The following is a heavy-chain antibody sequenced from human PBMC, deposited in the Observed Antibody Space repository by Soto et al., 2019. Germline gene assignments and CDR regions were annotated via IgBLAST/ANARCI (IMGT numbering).Heavy chain of an antibody. CDR1: GFSLSTSGVG. D-gene: IGHD2-2*01. J-gene: IGHJ5*02. Sequence: SGPTLVNPTQTLTLTCTFSGFSLSTSGVGVGWIRQPPGKALEWIALIYWNDDKRYSPSLKSRLTITKDTSKNQVVLTMTNMDPVDTATYYCAPRRRYCSSTSCSNWSDPWGQGTLVAVSS. CDR2: IYWNDDK. CDR3: APRRRYCSSTSCSNWSDP. V-gene: IGHV2-5*01.